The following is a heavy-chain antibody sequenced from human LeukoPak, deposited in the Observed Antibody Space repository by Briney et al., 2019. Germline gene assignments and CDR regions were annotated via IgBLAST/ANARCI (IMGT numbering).Heavy chain of an antibody. CDR1: GGSFSGYY. CDR3: AGKALVYDYVWGSYRSVYFDY. D-gene: IGHD3-16*02. J-gene: IGHJ4*02. CDR2: INHSGST. Sequence: SETLSLTCAVYGGSFSGYYWSWIRQPPGKGLEWIGEINHSGSTNYNPSLKSRVTISVDTSKNQFSLKLSSVTAADTAVYYCAGKALVYDYVWGSYRSVYFDYWGQGTLVTVSS. V-gene: IGHV4-34*01.